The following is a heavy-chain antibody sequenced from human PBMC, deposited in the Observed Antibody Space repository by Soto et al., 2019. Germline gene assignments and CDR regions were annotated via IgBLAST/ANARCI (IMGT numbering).Heavy chain of an antibody. V-gene: IGHV4-39*01. CDR3: ARHYRPPNLWFGEGY. J-gene: IGHJ4*02. D-gene: IGHD3-10*01. CDR1: GGSISSSSYY. CDR2: IYYSGST. Sequence: QLQLQESGPGLVKPSETLSLTCTVSGGSISSSSYYWGWIRQPPGKGLEWIGSIYYSGSTYYNPSLKSRVTISVDTSKNQVSLKLSSVTAAVTAVYYCARHYRPPNLWFGEGYWGQGTLVTVSS.